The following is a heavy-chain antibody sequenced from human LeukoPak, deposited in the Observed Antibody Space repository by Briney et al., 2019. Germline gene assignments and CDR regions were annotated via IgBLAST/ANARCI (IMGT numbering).Heavy chain of an antibody. Sequence: ASVKVSCKASGGTFSSYAISWVRQAPGQGLEWMGRIIPILGIANYAQKFQGRVTITADKSTSTAYMELSSLRSEDTAVYYCVSGYDGGKNYYFDYWGQGTLVTVSS. V-gene: IGHV1-69*04. CDR2: IIPILGIA. CDR3: VSGYDGGKNYYFDY. CDR1: GGTFSSYA. D-gene: IGHD5-12*01. J-gene: IGHJ4*02.